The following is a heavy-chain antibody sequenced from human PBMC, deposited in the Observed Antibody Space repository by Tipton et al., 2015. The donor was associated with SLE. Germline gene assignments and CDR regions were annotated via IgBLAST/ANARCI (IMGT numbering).Heavy chain of an antibody. J-gene: IGHJ4*02. CDR2: IYHSGST. CDR1: GFTFSSYS. V-gene: IGHV4-30-2*01. CDR3: ARGGYSSLSFDY. Sequence: LRLSCAASGFTFSSYSMNWVRQAPGKGLEWIGYIYHSGSTYYNPSLKSRVTISVDRSKNQFSLKLSSVTAADTAVYYCARGGYSSLSFDYWGQGTLVTVSS. D-gene: IGHD5-18*01.